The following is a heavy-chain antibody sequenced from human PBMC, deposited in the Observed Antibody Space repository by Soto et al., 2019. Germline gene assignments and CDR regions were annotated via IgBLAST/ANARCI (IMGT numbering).Heavy chain of an antibody. CDR1: GYTFTSYG. CDR2: ISAHNGNT. V-gene: IGHV1-18*01. D-gene: IGHD3-10*01. J-gene: IGHJ4*02. CDR3: AGGRYGDY. Sequence: QVHLVQSGAEVKKPGASVKVSCKGSGYTFTSYGITWVRQAPGQGLEWMGWISAHNGNTNYAQKLQGRVTVTRDTSTRTAYMELRSLRSDDPAVYYWAGGRYGDYWGQGALVTAPS.